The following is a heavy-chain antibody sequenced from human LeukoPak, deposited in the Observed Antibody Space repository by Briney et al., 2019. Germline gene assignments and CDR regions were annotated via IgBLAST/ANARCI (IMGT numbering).Heavy chain of an antibody. CDR1: GGTFSSYA. CDR3: ASRDYDFWSGRGGRYYFDY. V-gene: IGHV1-69*13. D-gene: IGHD3-3*01. CDR2: IIPIFGTA. Sequence: ASVTVSCKASGGTFSSYAISWVRQAPGQGLEWMGGIIPIFGTANYAQKFQGRVTITADESTSTAYMELSSLRSEDTAVYYCASRDYDFWSGRGGRYYFDYWGQGTLVTVSS. J-gene: IGHJ4*02.